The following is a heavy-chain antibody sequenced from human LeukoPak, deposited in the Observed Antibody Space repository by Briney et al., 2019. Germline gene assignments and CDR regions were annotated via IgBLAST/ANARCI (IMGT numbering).Heavy chain of an antibody. Sequence: SETLSLTCTVSGGPISSSSYYWGWIRQPPGKGLEWIGSIYYSGLTYYNPSLKSRVTISVDTSKNQFSLKLSSVTAADTAVYYCARVSMVRGVDYFDYWGQGTLVTVSS. V-gene: IGHV4-39*07. J-gene: IGHJ4*02. D-gene: IGHD3-10*01. CDR3: ARVSMVRGVDYFDY. CDR1: GGPISSSSYY. CDR2: IYYSGLT.